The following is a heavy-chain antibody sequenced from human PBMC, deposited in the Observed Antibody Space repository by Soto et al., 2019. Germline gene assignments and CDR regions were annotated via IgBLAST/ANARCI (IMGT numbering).Heavy chain of an antibody. CDR3: ARQRGRFGEVDY. D-gene: IGHD3-10*01. J-gene: IGHJ4*02. Sequence: QLQLQESGPGLLKPAETLFLSCSVSGGSVGGSGYYWGWIRQSPVKGLEWIGNVHYDQTTYYSPSLESPLTISIDTLKNNFSLKLTSVIAADTAVYYCARQRGRFGEVDYWGQGTLVTVSS. V-gene: IGHV4-39*01. CDR1: GGSVGGSGYY. CDR2: VHYDQTT.